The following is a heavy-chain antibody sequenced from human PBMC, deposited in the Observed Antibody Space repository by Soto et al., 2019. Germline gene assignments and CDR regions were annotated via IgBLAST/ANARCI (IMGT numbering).Heavy chain of an antibody. CDR2: IYYSGST. V-gene: IGHV4-31*03. D-gene: IGHD3-22*01. CDR1: GGYLSSGGYY. Sequence: SETLSLTYPFSGGYLSSGGYYWSWVRQHPGKGLEWIGYIYYSGSTYYNPSLKSRVTISVDTSKNQFSLKLSSVTAADTAVYYCARDSHYYDTDGVWFDPWGQGTLVNVSS. CDR3: ARDSHYYDTDGVWFDP. J-gene: IGHJ5*02.